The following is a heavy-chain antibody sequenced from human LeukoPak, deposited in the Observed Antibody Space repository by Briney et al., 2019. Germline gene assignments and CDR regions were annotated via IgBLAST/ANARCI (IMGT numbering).Heavy chain of an antibody. Sequence: GGSLRLSCAASGFTFSSYWMHWVRQAPGKGLEWVAFIRSSGSLIYYAESVKGRFTISRDNSRNSLYLQMNSLRVEDTAVYYCARNFYETTGFYYDAFDIWGQGTAVTVSS. J-gene: IGHJ3*02. V-gene: IGHV3-48*04. CDR2: IRSSGSLI. CDR1: GFTFSSYW. D-gene: IGHD3-22*01. CDR3: ARNFYETTGFYYDAFDI.